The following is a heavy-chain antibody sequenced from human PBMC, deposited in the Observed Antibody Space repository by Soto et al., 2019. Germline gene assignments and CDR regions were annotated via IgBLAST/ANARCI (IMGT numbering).Heavy chain of an antibody. CDR2: INPNSGNI. V-gene: IGHV1-8*01. Sequence: ASVKVSCKASGNTFTSYDINWVRQASGHGLEWMGWINPNSGNIGYAQKFQGRVTMTRDTAIRTAYMEVSRLRSDDTAVYYCARGRASGSYYLLDYWGQGTLVTVSS. CDR3: ARGRASGSYYLLDY. D-gene: IGHD3-10*01. J-gene: IGHJ4*02. CDR1: GNTFTSYD.